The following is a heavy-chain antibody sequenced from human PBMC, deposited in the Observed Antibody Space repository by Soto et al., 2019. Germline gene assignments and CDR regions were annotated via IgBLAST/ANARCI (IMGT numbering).Heavy chain of an antibody. V-gene: IGHV3-74*01. D-gene: IGHD1-26*01. J-gene: IGHJ5*02. CDR3: ARHSQGPALYNWFDP. CDR2: INSDGSST. CDR1: GFTFSNYW. Sequence: PGGSLRLSCAASGFTFSNYWMHWVRQVPGKGLVWVSRINSDGSSTSYADSVKGRFTISRDNAKNTLYLQMNSLRAEDTAVYYCARHSQGPALYNWFDPWGQGT.